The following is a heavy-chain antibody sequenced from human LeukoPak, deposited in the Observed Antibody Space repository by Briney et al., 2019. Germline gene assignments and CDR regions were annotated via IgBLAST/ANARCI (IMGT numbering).Heavy chain of an antibody. CDR3: ARGRSNAFDV. J-gene: IGHJ3*01. CDR1: GGSISIDYY. V-gene: IGHV4-30-4*01. Sequence: PSQTLSLTCTVSGGSISIDYYWGWIRQTPGKGPGLEWIGYIFYSGNTNYNASLRSRATISVDTSKNEFSLQLISVTAADTAIYFCARGRSNAFDVWGPGTVVTVSS. D-gene: IGHD5/OR15-5a*01. CDR2: IFYSGNT.